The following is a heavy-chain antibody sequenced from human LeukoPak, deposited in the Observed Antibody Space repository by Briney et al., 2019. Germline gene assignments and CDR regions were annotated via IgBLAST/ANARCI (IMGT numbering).Heavy chain of an antibody. CDR3: AKGAPYSSGWYLDAFDI. CDR1: GFTFDDYA. CDR2: ISWNGGSI. Sequence: GRSLRLSCAASGFTFDDYAMHWVRQAPGKGLEWVSGISWNGGSIGYADSVKGRFTISRDNAKNSLYLQMNSLRAEDMALYYCAKGAPYSSGWYLDAFDIWGQGTMVTVSS. V-gene: IGHV3-9*03. J-gene: IGHJ3*02. D-gene: IGHD6-19*01.